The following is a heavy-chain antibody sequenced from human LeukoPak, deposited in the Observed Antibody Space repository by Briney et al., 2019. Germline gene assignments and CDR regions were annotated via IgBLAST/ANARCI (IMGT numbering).Heavy chain of an antibody. CDR3: ARPKSAYYYGSGNYMDV. CDR1: GGSISSSSYY. D-gene: IGHD3-10*01. Sequence: PSETLSLTCTVSGGSISSSSYYWGWIRQPPGKGLEWIGSIYYSGSTYYNPSLKSRVTISVDKSKNQFSLKLSSVTAADTAVYYCARPKSAYYYGSGNYMDVWGKGTTVTISS. CDR2: IYYSGST. V-gene: IGHV4-39*07. J-gene: IGHJ6*03.